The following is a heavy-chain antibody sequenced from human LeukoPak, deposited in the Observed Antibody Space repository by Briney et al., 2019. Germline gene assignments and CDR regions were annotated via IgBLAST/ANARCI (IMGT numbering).Heavy chain of an antibody. CDR2: IFSNGDT. CDR1: EFTVSRNY. J-gene: IGHJ4*02. V-gene: IGHV3-53*01. Sequence: PGGSLRLSCTASEFTVSRNYVLWVRQAPGKGLEWASLIFSNGDTHYADSVKGRFTISRDTSKNTVSLQMNSLRVEGTAMYYCTRDQMNYWGQGTLVTVSS. D-gene: IGHD5-24*01. CDR3: TRDQMNY.